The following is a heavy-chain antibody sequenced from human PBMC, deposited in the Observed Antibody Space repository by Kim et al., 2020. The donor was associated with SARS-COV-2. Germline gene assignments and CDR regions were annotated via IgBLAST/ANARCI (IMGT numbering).Heavy chain of an antibody. J-gene: IGHJ3*02. CDR3: ARGVGAGAFDI. V-gene: IGHV1-2*02. CDR1: GYTFTGRY. Sequence: ASVKVSCKASGYTFTGRYIQWVRQAPGQGLEWMGWINPDTGGTNYAQKFQGRVTMTRDTSISSPYMELSRLGSDDTAVYYCARGVGAGAFDIWGQGAMVT. CDR2: INPDTGGT. D-gene: IGHD1-26*01.